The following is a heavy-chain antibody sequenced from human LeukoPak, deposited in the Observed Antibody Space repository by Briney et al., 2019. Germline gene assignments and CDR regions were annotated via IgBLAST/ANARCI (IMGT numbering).Heavy chain of an antibody. D-gene: IGHD1-14*01. CDR1: GFTFSNYA. Sequence: GGSLRLSCAASGFTFSNYAIHWVRQAPGKGLEWVAVISDHGSGKYYADSVRGRFTISRDNSMDTLYLQMNSLRDEDTAIYFCAKVFVLMRGTPENWFDPWGQGTLVTASS. J-gene: IGHJ5*02. CDR3: AKVFVLMRGTPENWFDP. CDR2: ISDHGSGK. V-gene: IGHV3-30*18.